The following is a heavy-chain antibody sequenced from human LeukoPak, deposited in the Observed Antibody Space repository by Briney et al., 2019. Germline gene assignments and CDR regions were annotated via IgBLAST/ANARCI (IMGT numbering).Heavy chain of an antibody. CDR3: ARGVVNDILTPIDD. CDR2: INPNSGVT. Sequence: ASVKVSCKASGYTFTGYYIHWVRQAPGQGLEWMGWINPNSGVTKYAQKFQGRVTMTRDTSISTAYMALSRLSSDDTAVYYCARGVVNDILTPIDDWGQGTLVTVSS. D-gene: IGHD3-9*01. CDR1: GYTFTGYY. V-gene: IGHV1-2*02. J-gene: IGHJ4*02.